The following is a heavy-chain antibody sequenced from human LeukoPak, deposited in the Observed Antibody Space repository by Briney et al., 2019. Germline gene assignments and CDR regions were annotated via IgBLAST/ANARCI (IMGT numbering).Heavy chain of an antibody. CDR2: INPNSGGT. Sequence: ASVKVSCKASGYSFTNYYMYWVRQAPGQGLEWMGWINPNSGGTNYAQKFQGRVTMTRDTSISTAYMELSRLRSDDTAVYYCARDGNGWDTAMVPSFDPWGQGTLVTVSS. V-gene: IGHV1-2*02. CDR3: ARDGNGWDTAMVPSFDP. CDR1: GYSFTNYY. J-gene: IGHJ5*02. D-gene: IGHD5-18*01.